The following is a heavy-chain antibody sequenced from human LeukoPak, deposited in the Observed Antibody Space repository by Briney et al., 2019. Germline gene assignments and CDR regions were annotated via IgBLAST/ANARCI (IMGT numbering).Heavy chain of an antibody. V-gene: IGHV1-8*01. Sequence: ASVKVSCKASGYTFTSYDINWVRQAPGQGLEWMGWMNPNSGNTGYAQKFQGRVTMTRNTSISTAYMELSSLRSEDTAAYYCARGPEDGYNYDYWGQGTLVTVSS. J-gene: IGHJ4*02. CDR2: MNPNSGNT. CDR1: GYTFTSYD. CDR3: ARGPEDGYNYDY. D-gene: IGHD5-24*01.